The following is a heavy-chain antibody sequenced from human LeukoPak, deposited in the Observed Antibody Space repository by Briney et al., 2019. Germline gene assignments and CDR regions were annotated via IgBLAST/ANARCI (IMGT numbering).Heavy chain of an antibody. V-gene: IGHV3-23*01. CDR1: GFTFSNHG. Sequence: GGSLRLSCAASGFTFSNHGMNWVRQAPGKGLEWVSGISPSGDITYYADSVKGRFTISRDNSKNTVYLQVISLTAEDTAVYYCAKDDAWLRFGEWSQGTLVTVSS. CDR3: AKDDAWLRFGE. CDR2: ISPSGDIT. J-gene: IGHJ4*02. D-gene: IGHD3-10*01.